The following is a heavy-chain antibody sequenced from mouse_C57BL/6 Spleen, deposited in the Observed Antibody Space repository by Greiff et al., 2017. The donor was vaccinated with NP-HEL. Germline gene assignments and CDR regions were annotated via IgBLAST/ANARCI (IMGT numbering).Heavy chain of an antibody. D-gene: IGHD3-2*02. CDR2: ISRGGDYI. Sequence: EVKLVESGEGLVKPGGSLKLSCAASGFTFSSYAMSWVRQTPEKGLEWVAYISRGGDYIYYADTVKGRCTISRDNARNTLYLQMSSLKSEDTAMYYCTRGQGVEAWFAGWGQGTLVTVSA. CDR1: GFTFSSYA. CDR3: TRGQGVEAWFAG. J-gene: IGHJ3*01. V-gene: IGHV5-9-1*02.